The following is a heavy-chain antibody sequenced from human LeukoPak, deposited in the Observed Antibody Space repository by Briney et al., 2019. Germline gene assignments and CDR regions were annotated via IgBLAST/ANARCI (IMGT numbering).Heavy chain of an antibody. CDR2: MSYTSSP. D-gene: IGHD4-11*01. Sequence: SETLSLTCAVYGGSFSGYYWSWIRQPPGKGLEWIGSMSYTSSPSYSPSLESRATISIDTSKNSFSLKLTSVTAADTAVYYCARQMGMTTVTAALNDFYYYGLDVWGQGTTITVSS. J-gene: IGHJ6*02. CDR3: ARQMGMTTVTAALNDFYYYGLDV. V-gene: IGHV4-34*01. CDR1: GGSFSGYY.